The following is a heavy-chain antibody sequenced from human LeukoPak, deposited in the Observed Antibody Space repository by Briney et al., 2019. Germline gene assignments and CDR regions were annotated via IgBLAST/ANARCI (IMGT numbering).Heavy chain of an antibody. CDR1: GFTFSSYA. J-gene: IGHJ4*02. V-gene: IGHV3-30-3*01. CDR3: ARVRGRALVFDY. D-gene: IGHD5-18*01. CDR2: ISYDGSNK. Sequence: PGGSLRLSCAASGFTFSSYAMHWVRQAPGKGLEWVAVISYDGSNKYYADSVKGRFTISRDNSKNTLYLQMNSLRAEDTAVYYCARVRGRALVFDYWGQGTLVTVSS.